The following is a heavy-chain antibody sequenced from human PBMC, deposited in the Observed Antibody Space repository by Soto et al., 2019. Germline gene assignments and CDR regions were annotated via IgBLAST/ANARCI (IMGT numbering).Heavy chain of an antibody. CDR3: ARESGGATATLDYYYFYMDV. V-gene: IGHV1-2*02. J-gene: IGHJ6*03. D-gene: IGHD5-12*01. Sequence: QVQLVQSGAEVKKPGASVTVSCKASGYTFSDYYLHWVRQAPGQGPEWMGWINPNSGDTKYAQKFRGRVTMTRDTSVRIAFMELNRLKSDDTAVYYCARESGGATATLDYYYFYMDVWGKGTTVTVSS. CDR2: INPNSGDT. CDR1: GYTFSDYY.